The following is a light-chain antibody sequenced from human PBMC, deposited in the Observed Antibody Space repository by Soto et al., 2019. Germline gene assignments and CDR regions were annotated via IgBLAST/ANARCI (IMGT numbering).Light chain of an antibody. J-gene: IGKJ5*01. CDR1: QTISSW. Sequence: DIQMTQSPSSLSGSVGDRFTITFRASQTISSWLAWYQQKPGKAPKLLIYKASTLKSGVPSRFSGSGSGTEFTLTISSLQPEDFATYYCLQHNSYPYAFGQGTRLEI. CDR3: LQHNSYPYA. V-gene: IGKV1-5*03. CDR2: KAS.